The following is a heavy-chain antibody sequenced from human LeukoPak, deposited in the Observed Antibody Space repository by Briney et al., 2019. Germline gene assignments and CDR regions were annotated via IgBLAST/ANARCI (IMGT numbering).Heavy chain of an antibody. Sequence: GGSLRLSCAASGFTFSHYAMHWVRQAPGKGLEWVAVIWYDGRHDTYTDSVKGRFAVSRDNFKNVLHLQMNSLRVEDTAVYYCAKEGDYCSSSGCHKRGIDYWGQGTLVTVSS. CDR1: GFTFSHYA. D-gene: IGHD2-2*01. CDR2: IWYDGRHD. J-gene: IGHJ4*02. V-gene: IGHV3-33*06. CDR3: AKEGDYCSSSGCHKRGIDY.